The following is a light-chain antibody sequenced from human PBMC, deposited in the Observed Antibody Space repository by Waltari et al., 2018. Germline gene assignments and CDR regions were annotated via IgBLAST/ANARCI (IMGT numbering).Light chain of an antibody. CDR2: DVT. J-gene: IGLJ3*02. Sequence: QSALTQPASVSGSPGQSITISCTGSSSDVGRYNYVSGYQQCPDRAPKLIIYDVTNRPSGVSNRFSGSKSANTASLTISGLQPEDEAEYYCASYNPGSTLVFGGGTKLTVL. CDR1: SSDVGRYNY. V-gene: IGLV2-14*01. CDR3: ASYNPGSTLV.